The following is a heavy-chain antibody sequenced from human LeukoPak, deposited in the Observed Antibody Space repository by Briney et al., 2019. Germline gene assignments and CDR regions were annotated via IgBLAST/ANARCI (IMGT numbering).Heavy chain of an antibody. CDR3: ARGRGLIGYFDY. CDR1: GGTFSSYA. CDR2: IIPIFGTA. D-gene: IGHD3-16*02. J-gene: IGHJ4*02. V-gene: IGHV1-69*13. Sequence: ASVKVSCKASGGTFSSYAISWVRQAPGQGLEWMGGIIPIFGTANYAQKFQGRVTITADESTSTAYMELSSLRSEDTAVYYCARGRGLIGYFDYWGQGTLVTVSS.